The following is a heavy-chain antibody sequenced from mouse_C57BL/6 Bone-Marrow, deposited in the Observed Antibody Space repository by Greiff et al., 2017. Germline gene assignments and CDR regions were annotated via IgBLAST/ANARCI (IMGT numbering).Heavy chain of an antibody. Sequence: QVQLKESGAELARPGASVKMSCKASGYTFTSYTMHWVKQRPGQGLEWIGYINPSSGYTKYNQKFKDKATLTADKSSSTAYMQLSSLTSEDSAVDYCARDYGSSPGDFDVWGTGTTVTVSS. CDR2: INPSSGYT. D-gene: IGHD1-1*01. CDR1: GYTFTSYT. V-gene: IGHV1-4*01. J-gene: IGHJ1*03. CDR3: ARDYGSSPGDFDV.